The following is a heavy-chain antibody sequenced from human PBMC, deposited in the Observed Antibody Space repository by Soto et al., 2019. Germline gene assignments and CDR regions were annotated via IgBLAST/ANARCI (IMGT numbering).Heavy chain of an antibody. V-gene: IGHV3-11*01. Sequence: GGSLILSCAASGFIFRDWFMSWIRQAPGKGLEWISYISKDSGRATRYADSVKGRFTISRDNAKNSLFLQMNNLTVEDTAVYYCARDLYYYDTSVYLGNYFDSWGQGTLVTVSS. J-gene: IGHJ4*02. CDR1: GFIFRDWF. CDR2: ISKDSGRAT. D-gene: IGHD3-22*01. CDR3: ARDLYYYDTSVYLGNYFDS.